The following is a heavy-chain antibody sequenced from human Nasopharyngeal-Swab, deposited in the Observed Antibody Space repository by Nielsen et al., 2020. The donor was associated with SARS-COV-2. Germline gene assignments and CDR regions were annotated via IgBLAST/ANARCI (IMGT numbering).Heavy chain of an antibody. V-gene: IGHV4-34*01. Sequence: SETLSLTCAVYGGSFSGYYWSWIRQPPGKGLEWIGEINHSGSTNYNPSLKSRVTISADTSKNQFSLRLNSVTAADTAVYYCASGTRDFWSGYDHYFDYWGQGTLVTVSS. CDR3: ASGTRDFWSGYDHYFDY. CDR1: GGSFSGYY. CDR2: INHSGST. D-gene: IGHD3-3*01. J-gene: IGHJ4*02.